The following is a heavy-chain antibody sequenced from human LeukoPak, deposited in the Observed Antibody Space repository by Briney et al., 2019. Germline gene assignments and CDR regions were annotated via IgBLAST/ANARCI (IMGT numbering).Heavy chain of an antibody. CDR2: IDTSGGT. CDR3: ARRMLWFGELLSYNWFDP. CDR1: GGSISSGSDY. Sequence: PSQTLSLTCTVSGGSISSGSDYWSWIRQPAGKGLEWIGHIDTSGGTNYNPSLKSRVTISVDTSKNQFSLELSSVTAADTAVYYCARRMLWFGELLSYNWFDPWGQGTLVTVSS. J-gene: IGHJ5*02. V-gene: IGHV4-61*09. D-gene: IGHD3-10*01.